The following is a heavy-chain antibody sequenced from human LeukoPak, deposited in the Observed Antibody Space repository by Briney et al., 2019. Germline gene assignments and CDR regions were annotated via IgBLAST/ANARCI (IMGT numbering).Heavy chain of an antibody. CDR1: GFTVSSNY. CDR3: ARDHYYDSSGTRGMDV. CDR2: IYSGGST. Sequence: PGGSLRLSCAASGFTVSSNYMSWVRQAPGKGLEWVSVIYSGGSTYYADSVKGRFTISRDNAKNSLYLQINSLRTEDTAVYYCARDHYYDSSGTRGMDVWGQGTTVTVSS. J-gene: IGHJ6*02. V-gene: IGHV3-53*01. D-gene: IGHD3-22*01.